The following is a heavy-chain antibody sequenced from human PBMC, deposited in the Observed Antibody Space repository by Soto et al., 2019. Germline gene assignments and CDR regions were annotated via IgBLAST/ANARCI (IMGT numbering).Heavy chain of an antibody. J-gene: IGHJ4*02. CDR1: GGSISRGPYS. CDR2: FRYSDNT. CDR3: ARARYYYGSGSYYNVPRFDY. Sequence: PSETLSLTCTVSGGSISRGPYSWGWIRQTPGEGLEWIGTFRYSDNTYYNPSLESRVTISVDASKNQFSLKLSSVTAADTAVYYCARARYYYGSGSYYNVPRFDYWGQGTLVTVSS. V-gene: IGHV4-39*01. D-gene: IGHD3-10*01.